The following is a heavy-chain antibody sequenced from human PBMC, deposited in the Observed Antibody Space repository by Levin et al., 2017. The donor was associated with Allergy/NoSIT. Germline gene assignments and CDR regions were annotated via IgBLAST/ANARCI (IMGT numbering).Heavy chain of an antibody. V-gene: IGHV3-7*01. CDR2: IKQDGSEK. D-gene: IGHD2-15*01. CDR3: ARDSIGVVVAANLYYYGMDV. J-gene: IGHJ6*02. CDR1: GFTFSSYW. Sequence: QAGGSLRPSCAASGFTFSSYWMSWVRQAPGKGLEWVANIKQDGSEKYYVDSVKGRFTISRDNAKNSLYLQMNSLRAEDTAVYYCARDSIGVVVAANLYYYGMDVWGQGTTVTVSS.